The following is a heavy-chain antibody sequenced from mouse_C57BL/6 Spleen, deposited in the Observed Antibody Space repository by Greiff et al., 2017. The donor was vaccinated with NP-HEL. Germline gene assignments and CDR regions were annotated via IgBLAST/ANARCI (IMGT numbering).Heavy chain of an antibody. V-gene: IGHV2-9-1*01. Sequence: VQLQQSGPGLVAPSQSLSITCTVSGFSLTSYAISWVRQPPGKGLEWLGVIWTGGGTNYNSALKSRLSISKDNSKSQVFLKMNSLQTDDTARYYCARRSTVAPGYFDYWGQGTTLTVSS. CDR2: IWTGGGT. J-gene: IGHJ2*01. CDR1: GFSLTSYA. D-gene: IGHD1-1*01. CDR3: ARRSTVAPGYFDY.